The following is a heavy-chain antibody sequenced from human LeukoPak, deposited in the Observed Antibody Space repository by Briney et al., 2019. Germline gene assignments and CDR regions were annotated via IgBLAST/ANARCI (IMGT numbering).Heavy chain of an antibody. Sequence: SSETLSLTCAVYGGSFSGYYWSWIRQPPGKGLEWIGEINHSGSTNYNPSLKSRVTISVDTSKNQFSLKLSSVTAADTAVYYCARRGVVVPAAMGYYFDYWGQGTLVTVSS. V-gene: IGHV4-34*01. J-gene: IGHJ4*02. CDR1: GGSFSGYY. CDR3: ARRGVVVPAAMGYYFDY. CDR2: INHSGST. D-gene: IGHD2-2*01.